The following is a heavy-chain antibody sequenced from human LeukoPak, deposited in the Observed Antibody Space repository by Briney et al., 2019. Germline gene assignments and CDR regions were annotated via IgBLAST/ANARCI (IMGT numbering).Heavy chain of an antibody. D-gene: IGHD6-19*01. Sequence: ASETLSLTCAVYGGSFSGYYWSWIRQPPGKGLEWIGYIYYSGSTNYNPSLKSRVTISVDTSKNQFSLKLSSVTAADTAVYYCARDWAVAGYNWFDPWGQGTLVTVSS. J-gene: IGHJ5*02. CDR1: GGSFSGYY. CDR3: ARDWAVAGYNWFDP. CDR2: IYYSGST. V-gene: IGHV4-59*01.